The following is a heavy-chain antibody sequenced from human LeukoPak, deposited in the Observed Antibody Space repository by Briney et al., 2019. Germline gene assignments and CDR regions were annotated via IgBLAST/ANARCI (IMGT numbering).Heavy chain of an antibody. V-gene: IGHV1-18*01. CDR1: GYTFTSYG. Sequence: AASVKVSCKASGYTFTSYGISWVRQAPGQGLEWMGWISAYNGNTNYAQKLQGRVTMTTDTSTSTAYMELRSLRSDDTAVYYCARRPDGSYLHRKEFYFDYWGQGTLVTVSS. J-gene: IGHJ4*02. D-gene: IGHD1-26*01. CDR3: ARRPDGSYLHRKEFYFDY. CDR2: ISAYNGNT.